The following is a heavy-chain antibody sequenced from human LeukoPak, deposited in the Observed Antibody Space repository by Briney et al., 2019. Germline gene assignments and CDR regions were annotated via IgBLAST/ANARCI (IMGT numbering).Heavy chain of an antibody. J-gene: IGHJ5*02. CDR2: INHTGST. Sequence: SETLSLTCAVYGGSFSGYYGSWIRQPPGKGLEWIGEINHTGSTNYNPSLKSQVTISVDTSKNQFSLKLSSVTAAHTAMYYCARGEAGYCSSTSCYGFRWFDPWGQGTLVTVSS. D-gene: IGHD2-2*01. CDR1: GGSFSGYY. CDR3: ARGEAGYCSSTSCYGFRWFDP. V-gene: IGHV4-34*01.